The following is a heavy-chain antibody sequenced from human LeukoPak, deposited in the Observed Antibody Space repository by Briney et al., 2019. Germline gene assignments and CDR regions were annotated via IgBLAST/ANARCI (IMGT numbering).Heavy chain of an antibody. CDR1: GFSFDTYA. J-gene: IGHJ4*02. D-gene: IGHD3-10*01. Sequence: GGSLRLSCAASGFSFDTYAMHWVRQAPGQGLEWVALIWRDGSHKFYSNSVRGQFTISRDNSKNTVYLQMNNLRPDDTAVYYWARKFFGSGIYPDFWGKGPLVTVPS. CDR3: ARKFFGSGIYPDF. CDR2: IWRDGSHK. V-gene: IGHV3-33*01.